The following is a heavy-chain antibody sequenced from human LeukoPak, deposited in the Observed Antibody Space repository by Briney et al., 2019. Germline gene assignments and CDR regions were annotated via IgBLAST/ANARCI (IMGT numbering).Heavy chain of an antibody. CDR2: IIPIFGTA. V-gene: IGHV1-69*05. CDR3: ARAPHLGYCSGGSCYFDYFDY. D-gene: IGHD2-15*01. CDR1: GGTFSSYA. J-gene: IGHJ4*02. Sequence: ASVKVSCKASGGTFSSYAISWVRQAPGQGLEWMGGIIPIFGTANYAQKFQGRVTITTDESTGTAYMELSSLRSEDTAVYYCARAPHLGYCSGGSCYFDYFDYWGQGTLVTVSS.